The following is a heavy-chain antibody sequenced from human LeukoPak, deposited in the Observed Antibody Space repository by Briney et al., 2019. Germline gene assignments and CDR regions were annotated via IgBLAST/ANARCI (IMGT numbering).Heavy chain of an antibody. J-gene: IGHJ4*02. CDR2: INSDGSTI. CDR3: ARDHSSWELPSDY. V-gene: IGHV3-74*01. D-gene: IGHD6-13*01. CDR1: GFTFSSYW. Sequence: GGSLRLSCAASGFTFSSYWMHWVRQAPGKGLVWVSRINSDGSTINYADSVKGRFTISRDNAKNTLYLQMNSLRAEDTAVYYCARDHSSWELPSDYWGQGTLVTVSS.